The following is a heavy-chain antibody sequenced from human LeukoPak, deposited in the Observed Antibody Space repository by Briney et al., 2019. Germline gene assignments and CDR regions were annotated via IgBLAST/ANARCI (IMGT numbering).Heavy chain of an antibody. Sequence: GGSLRLSCAASGFTFSSYAMHWVRQAPGKGLEWVAVISYDGSNKYYADSVKGRFTISGDNSKNTLYLQMNSLRAEDTAVYYCARVVPAAMYYYYGMDVWGQGTTVTVSS. CDR3: ARVVPAAMYYYYGMDV. CDR2: ISYDGSNK. D-gene: IGHD2-2*01. CDR1: GFTFSSYA. V-gene: IGHV3-30-3*01. J-gene: IGHJ6*02.